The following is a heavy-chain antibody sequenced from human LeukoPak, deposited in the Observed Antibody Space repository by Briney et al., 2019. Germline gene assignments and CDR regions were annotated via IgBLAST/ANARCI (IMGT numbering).Heavy chain of an antibody. D-gene: IGHD5-18*01. CDR3: AKRIQSAMAMGY. J-gene: IGHJ4*02. CDR2: ISYDGSNK. CDR1: GFTFSSYA. V-gene: IGHV3-30*04. Sequence: PGGSLRLSCAASGFTFSSYAMHWVRQAPGKGLEWVAVISYDGSNKYYADSVKGRFTISRDNSKNTLYLQMNSLRAEDTAVYYCAKRIQSAMAMGYWGQGTLVTVSS.